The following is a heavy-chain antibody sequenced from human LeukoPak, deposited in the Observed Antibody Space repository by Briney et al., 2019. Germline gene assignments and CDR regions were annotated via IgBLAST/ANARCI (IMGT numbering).Heavy chain of an antibody. CDR2: ISAYNGNT. CDR1: GYTFTSYG. CDR3: ARGQLTMVHRSGLRYFDY. V-gene: IGHV1-18*04. Sequence: ASVKASCKAAGYTFTSYGISWVRQAPGQGLEWMGWISAYNGNTNYAQKLQGRVTMTTDTSTSTAYMELRSLRSGDTAVYYCARGQLTMVHRSGLRYFDYWGQGTLVTVSS. D-gene: IGHD3-10*01. J-gene: IGHJ4*02.